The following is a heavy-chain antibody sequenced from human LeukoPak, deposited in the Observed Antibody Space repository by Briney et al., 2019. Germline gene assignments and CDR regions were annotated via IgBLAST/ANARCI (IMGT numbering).Heavy chain of an antibody. CDR1: GGSISSYY. CDR2: IYTSGST. J-gene: IGHJ4*02. V-gene: IGHV4-4*07. D-gene: IGHD3-22*01. Sequence: NPSETLSLTCTVSGGSISSYYWSWIRQPAGKGLEWIGRIYTSGSTNYNPSLKSRVTISVDTSKNQFSLKLSSVTAADTAVYYCARVNNYYDSSGYYYLDYWGQGTLVTVSS. CDR3: ARVNNYYDSSGYYYLDY.